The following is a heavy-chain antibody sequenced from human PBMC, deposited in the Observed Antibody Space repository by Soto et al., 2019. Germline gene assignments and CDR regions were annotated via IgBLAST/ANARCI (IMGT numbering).Heavy chain of an antibody. D-gene: IGHD1-1*01. CDR3: ARGKFTSFDY. J-gene: IGHJ4*02. Sequence: QVQLQQSGPGLVRPSQTLSLTCVISGDNVSTNRDAWNWIRQSPSRGLEWLGRTLYRSRWYNEYAASVESRLTINPDTSKNQFSLHLNSVTPEDTAVYYCARGKFTSFDYWGQGTLVTVSS. CDR1: GDNVSTNRDA. V-gene: IGHV6-1*01. CDR2: TLYRSRWYN.